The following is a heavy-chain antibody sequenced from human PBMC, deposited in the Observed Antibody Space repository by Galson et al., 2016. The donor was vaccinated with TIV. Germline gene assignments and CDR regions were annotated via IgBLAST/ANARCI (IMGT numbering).Heavy chain of an antibody. V-gene: IGHV3-9*01. J-gene: IGHJ6*02. CDR3: AKGRGYSYGSPQDYYYGFDV. Sequence: SLRLSCAASGFSFDDYAMHWVRQAPGKGLEWVSGISSNSVYIGYAGYVKGRFTISRDNAKKSLNLQMNSLRGDDTALYYCAKGRGYSYGSPQDYYYGFDVWGQGTTVTVSS. CDR1: GFSFDDYA. D-gene: IGHD5-18*01. CDR2: ISSNSVYI.